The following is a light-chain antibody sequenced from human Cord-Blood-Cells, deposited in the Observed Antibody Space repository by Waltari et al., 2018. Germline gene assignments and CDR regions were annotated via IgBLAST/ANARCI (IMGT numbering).Light chain of an antibody. CDR2: DVS. V-gene: IGLV2-14*01. Sequence: QSDLTPPASVSGSPGQSITLSCTGTDSHLRGYNYAPWYQQHPGKATKLMIYDVSNRPSGVSNRFSGSKSGNMASLTISGLQAEDEADYYCSSYTSSSTLVFGTGTKVTVL. CDR1: DSHLRGYNY. CDR3: SSYTSSSTLV. J-gene: IGLJ1*01.